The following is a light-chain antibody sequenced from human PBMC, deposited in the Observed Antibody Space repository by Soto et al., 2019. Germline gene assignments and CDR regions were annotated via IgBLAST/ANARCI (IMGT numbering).Light chain of an antibody. CDR2: DAS. J-gene: IGKJ1*01. CDR3: QQYNSYSEA. V-gene: IGKV1-5*01. CDR1: QSLRGW. Sequence: DIQMTQSPSTLSASVGDRVTITCRASQSLRGWLAWYQQRPGKAPKALIYDASTLASGVPSRFNGSGSGTEFTLTISSLQPDDFATYYCQQYNSYSEAFGQGTKVDI.